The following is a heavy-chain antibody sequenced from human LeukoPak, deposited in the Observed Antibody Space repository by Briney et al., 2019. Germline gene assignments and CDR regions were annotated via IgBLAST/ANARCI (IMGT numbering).Heavy chain of an antibody. CDR3: ARGEGLRTYYYDSSGYSSFYY. Sequence: SVKVSCKASGGTFSSYAISWVRQAPGQRLEWMGRIIPIFGTANYAQKFQGRVTITTDESTSTAYMELSSLRSEDTAVYYCARGEGLRTYYYDSSGYSSFYYWGQGTLVTVSS. V-gene: IGHV1-69*05. CDR2: IIPIFGTA. CDR1: GGTFSSYA. J-gene: IGHJ4*02. D-gene: IGHD3-22*01.